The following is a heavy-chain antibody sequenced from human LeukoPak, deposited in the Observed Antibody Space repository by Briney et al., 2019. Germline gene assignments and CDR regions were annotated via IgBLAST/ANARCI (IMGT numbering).Heavy chain of an antibody. V-gene: IGHV3-11*05. CDR2: ISSSSSYT. J-gene: IGHJ4*02. D-gene: IGHD1-14*01. CDR3: ARVTRGGYYFDY. Sequence: GGTLRLSCAASGFTFSDYYMSWIRQAPGKGLEWVSYISSSSSYTNYADSVKGRFTISRDNAKNSLYLQVNSLRAEDTAVYYCARVTRGGYYFDYWGQGTLVTVSS. CDR1: GFTFSDYY.